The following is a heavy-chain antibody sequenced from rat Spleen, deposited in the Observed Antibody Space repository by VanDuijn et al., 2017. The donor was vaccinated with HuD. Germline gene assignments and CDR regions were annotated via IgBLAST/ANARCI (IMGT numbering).Heavy chain of an antibody. J-gene: IGHJ2*01. CDR2: IWGDGST. D-gene: IGHD2-6*01. V-gene: IGHV2-1*01. CDR1: GFSLTSNS. CDR3: TQNLYY. Sequence: QVQLKESGPGLVQPSQTLSLTCTVPGFSLTSNSVHWVRQPPGKGQEWRGGIWGDGSTDYNSAHKSRLAISRDISKSQVFLKMNSLQTDDTAIYFCTQNLYYWGQGVMVTVSS.